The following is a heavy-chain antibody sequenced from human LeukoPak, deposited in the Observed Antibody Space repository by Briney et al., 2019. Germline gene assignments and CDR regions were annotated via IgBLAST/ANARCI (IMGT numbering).Heavy chain of an antibody. Sequence: GASVKVSCKASGGTFSSYAISWVRQAPGQGLEWMGGIIPIFGTANYAQKFQGRVTITADESTSTAYMELSSLRPEDTAVYYCARGDSGNYFDYWGQGTLVTVSS. D-gene: IGHD3-10*01. CDR1: GGTFSSYA. V-gene: IGHV1-69*13. CDR2: IIPIFGTA. J-gene: IGHJ4*02. CDR3: ARGDSGNYFDY.